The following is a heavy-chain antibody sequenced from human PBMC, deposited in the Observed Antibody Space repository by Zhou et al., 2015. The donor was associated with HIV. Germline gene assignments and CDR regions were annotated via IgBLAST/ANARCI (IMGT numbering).Heavy chain of an antibody. D-gene: IGHD2-15*01. V-gene: IGHV1-2*06. CDR1: GYTFTGYY. CDR3: ARVAYCSGGSCYSDY. Sequence: QEQLVQSGAEVKKPGASVKVSCKASGYTFTGYYMHWVRQAPGQGLEWMGRINPNSGGTNYAQKFQGRVTMTRDTSISTAYMELSRLRSDDTAVYYCARVAYCSGGSCYSDYWGQGTLVTVSS. CDR2: INPNSGGT. J-gene: IGHJ4*02.